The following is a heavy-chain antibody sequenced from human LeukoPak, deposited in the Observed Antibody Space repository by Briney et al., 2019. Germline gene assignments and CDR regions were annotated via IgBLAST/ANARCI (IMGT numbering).Heavy chain of an antibody. J-gene: IGHJ4*02. D-gene: IGHD6-13*01. CDR2: ISYDGSNK. CDR3: ARDRAAAGPFDY. CDR1: GFTFSSYA. Sequence: GGSLRRSCAASGFTFSSYAMHWVRQAPGKGLEWVAVISYDGSNKYYADSVKGRFTISRDNSKNTLYLQMNSLRAEDTAVYYCARDRAAAGPFDYWGQGTLVTVSS. V-gene: IGHV3-30-3*01.